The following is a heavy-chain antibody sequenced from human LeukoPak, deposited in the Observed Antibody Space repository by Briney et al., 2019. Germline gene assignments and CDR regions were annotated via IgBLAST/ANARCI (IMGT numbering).Heavy chain of an antibody. CDR3: AAHASRDYVRY. J-gene: IGHJ4*02. D-gene: IGHD4-17*01. Sequence: GRSLRLSCAASGFTFDDYAMHWVRQAPGKGLVWVSGISWNSGSIGYADSVKGRFTISRDNAKNSLYLQMNSLRAEDTAVYYCAAHASRDYVRYWGQGTLVTVSS. V-gene: IGHV3-9*01. CDR2: ISWNSGSI. CDR1: GFTFDDYA.